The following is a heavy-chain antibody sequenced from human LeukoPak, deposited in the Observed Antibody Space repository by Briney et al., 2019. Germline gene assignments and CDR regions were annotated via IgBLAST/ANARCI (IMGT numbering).Heavy chain of an antibody. J-gene: IGHJ3*02. D-gene: IGHD3-9*01. CDR2: ISGSGGST. CDR1: GFTFSSYG. Sequence: PGGSLRLSCAASGFTFSSYGMSWVRQAPGKGLEWVSAISGSGGSTYYADSVKGRFTISRDNSKNTLYLQMNSLRAEDTAVYYCAKDGYDILTGYYDAFDIWGQGTMVTVSS. CDR3: AKDGYDILTGYYDAFDI. V-gene: IGHV3-23*01.